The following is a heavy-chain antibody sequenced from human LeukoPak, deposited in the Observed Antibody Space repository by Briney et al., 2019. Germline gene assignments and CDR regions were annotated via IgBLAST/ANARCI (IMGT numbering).Heavy chain of an antibody. CDR2: ISGSGGST. CDR1: GFTFSSYA. J-gene: IGHJ4*02. D-gene: IGHD3-22*01. Sequence: GGSLRLSCAASGFTFSSYAMSWVRQAPGKGLEWVSAISGSGGSTYYADFVKGRFTISRDNSKNTLYLQMNSLRAEDTAVYYCAKGGLYYYDSSGYYDYWGQGTLVTVSS. CDR3: AKGGLYYYDSSGYYDY. V-gene: IGHV3-23*01.